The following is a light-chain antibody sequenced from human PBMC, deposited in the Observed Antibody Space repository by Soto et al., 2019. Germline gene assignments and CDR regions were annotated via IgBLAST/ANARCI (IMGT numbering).Light chain of an antibody. CDR1: QSVSSSY. CDR3: QQYGSSPPYT. CDR2: GAS. Sequence: EIVLTQSPGTLSLSPGERATLSCRASQSVSSSYLAWYQQKPGQAPRLLIYGASSSATGIPDRLSGSGSGPDFTLTISRLEPEDFAVYYCQQYGSSPPYTFGQGTKLEIK. V-gene: IGKV3-20*01. J-gene: IGKJ2*01.